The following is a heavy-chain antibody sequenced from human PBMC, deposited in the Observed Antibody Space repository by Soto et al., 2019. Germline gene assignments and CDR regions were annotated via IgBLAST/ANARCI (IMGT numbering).Heavy chain of an antibody. CDR2: TSNDGKKI. Sequence: QVQLMESGGGVVQPGRSLRVSCEVSGFSLSNYAIHWVRQDPGKGLEWVAVTSNDGKKISYADSVRGRFPVSRDNPKNPVSLEMNSLRSDDTGIYFCAKAGEVFGLAGFAYLDSWGQGVPVTVSS. J-gene: IGHJ4*02. CDR3: AKAGEVFGLAGFAYLDS. D-gene: IGHD6-19*01. V-gene: IGHV3-30*18. CDR1: GFSLSNYA.